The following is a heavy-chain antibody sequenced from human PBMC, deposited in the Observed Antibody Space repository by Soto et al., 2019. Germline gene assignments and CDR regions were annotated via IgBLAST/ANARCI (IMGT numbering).Heavy chain of an antibody. CDR3: ARDPIAVAGTYYYGMDV. D-gene: IGHD6-19*01. CDR2: ISAYNGNT. CDR1: GYTFTSYG. Sequence: GASVKVSCKASGYTFTSYGISWVRQAPGQGLEWMGWISAYNGNTNYAQKLQGRVTMTTDTSTSTAYMELRSLRSDDTAVYYCARDPIAVAGTYYYGMDVWGQGXTVTVYS. V-gene: IGHV1-18*04. J-gene: IGHJ6*02.